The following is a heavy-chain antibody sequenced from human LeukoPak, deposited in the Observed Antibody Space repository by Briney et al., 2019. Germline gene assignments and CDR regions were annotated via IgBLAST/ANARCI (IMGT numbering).Heavy chain of an antibody. V-gene: IGHV4-34*01. CDR2: INHSGST. J-gene: IGHJ4*02. Sequence: PSETLSLTCAVYGGSFSGYYWSWIRQPPGKGPEWIGEINHSGSTNYNPSLKSRVTISVDTSKNQFSLKLSSVTAADTAVYYCARVRSSGDYWGQGTLVTVSS. CDR3: ARVRSSGDY. D-gene: IGHD6-19*01. CDR1: GGSFSGYY.